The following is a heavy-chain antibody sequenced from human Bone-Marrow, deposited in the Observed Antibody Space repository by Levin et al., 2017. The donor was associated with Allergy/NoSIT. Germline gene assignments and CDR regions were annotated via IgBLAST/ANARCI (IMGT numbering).Heavy chain of an antibody. CDR2: IYYSGST. J-gene: IGHJ4*02. Sequence: SQTLSLTCTVSGGSISSSSYYWGWIRQPPGKGLEWIGSIYYSGSTYYNPSLKSRVTISVDTSKNQFSLKLSSVTAADTAVYYCARVAYSSSSYADFDYWGQGTLVTVSS. V-gene: IGHV4-39*07. CDR1: GGSISSSSYY. CDR3: ARVAYSSSSYADFDY. D-gene: IGHD6-6*01.